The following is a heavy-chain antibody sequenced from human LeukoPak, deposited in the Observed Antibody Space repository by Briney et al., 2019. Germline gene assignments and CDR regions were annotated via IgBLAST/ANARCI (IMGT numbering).Heavy chain of an antibody. V-gene: IGHV1-69*04. CDR3: ASHARSPTTVSPLDY. D-gene: IGHD4-17*01. CDR2: IIPILGIA. Sequence: GASVTVSCKASRGTFSSYALSWVRQAPGQGLEWMGRIIPILGIANYAQKFQGRVTTTADKSTSTAYMELSSLRYEDTAVCYCASHARSPTTVSPLDYWGEGTLVTVSS. J-gene: IGHJ4*02. CDR1: RGTFSSYA.